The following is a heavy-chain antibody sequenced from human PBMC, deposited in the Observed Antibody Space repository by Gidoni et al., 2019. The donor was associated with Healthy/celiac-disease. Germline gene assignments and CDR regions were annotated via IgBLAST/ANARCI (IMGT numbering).Heavy chain of an antibody. CDR3: ARIGEESYNWNDQGGPKYYFDY. J-gene: IGHJ4*02. CDR2: IFSNDEK. V-gene: IGHV2-26*01. D-gene: IGHD1-1*01. CDR1: GFSLSNARMG. Sequence: QVTLKESGPVLVKPTETLTLTCTVSGFSLSNARMGVSWIRQPPGKALEWLAHIFSNDEKSYSTSLKSRLTISKDTSKSQVVLTMTNMDPVDTATYYCARIGEESYNWNDQGGPKYYFDYWGQGTLVTVSS.